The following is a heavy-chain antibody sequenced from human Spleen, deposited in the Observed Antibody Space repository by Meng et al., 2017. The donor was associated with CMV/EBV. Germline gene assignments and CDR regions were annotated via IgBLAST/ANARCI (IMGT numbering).Heavy chain of an antibody. CDR2: INPNSGVT. CDR1: GYTFTGYY. D-gene: IGHD6-19*01. CDR3: ARCPPLGRGWSRPSYGMDV. V-gene: IGHV1-2*02. J-gene: IGHJ6*02. Sequence: ASVKVSCKASGYTFTGYYMHWVRQAPGQGLEWMGWINPNSGVTNYAQKFQGRVTISVDTSKNQFSLKLSSVTAADTAVYYCARCPPLGRGWSRPSYGMDVWGQGTTVTVSS.